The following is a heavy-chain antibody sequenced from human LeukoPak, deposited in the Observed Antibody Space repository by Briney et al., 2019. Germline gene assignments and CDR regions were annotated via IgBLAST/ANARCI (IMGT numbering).Heavy chain of an antibody. CDR1: GFTFSDYY. V-gene: IGHV3-11*06. J-gene: IGHJ6*02. Sequence: PGGSLRLSCAASGFTFSDYYMSWIRQAPGKGLEWVSYISSSSSYTNYADSVKGRFTISRDNAKNSPYLQMNSLRAEDTAVYYCARAGPEYCSSTSCYAVDYYYYGMDVWGQGTTVTVSS. CDR3: ARAGPEYCSSTSCYAVDYYYYGMDV. D-gene: IGHD2-2*01. CDR2: ISSSSSYT.